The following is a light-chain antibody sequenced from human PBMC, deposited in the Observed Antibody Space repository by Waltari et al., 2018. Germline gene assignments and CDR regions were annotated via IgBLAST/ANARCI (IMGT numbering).Light chain of an antibody. CDR1: SRDVGGYNF. V-gene: IGLV2-14*03. Sequence: QSALTQPASVSGSPGQSISIPCTGTSRDVGGYNFFSWYQQHPGKAPQLMIYDVANRPSGVSNRFSGSKSGNTASLTISGLQAEDEADYYCSSYTSSSTRVFGTGTKVTVL. J-gene: IGLJ1*01. CDR3: SSYTSSSTRV. CDR2: DVA.